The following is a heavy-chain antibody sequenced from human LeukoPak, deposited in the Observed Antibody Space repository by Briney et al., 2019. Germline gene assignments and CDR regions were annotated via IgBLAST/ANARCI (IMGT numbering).Heavy chain of an antibody. CDR2: IWYDGSNK. V-gene: IGHV3-33*06. J-gene: IGHJ4*02. CDR3: AKDDSGYDSGITDY. Sequence: GGSLRLSCSASGFTFSSYGMHWVPQAPGKGLEWVAVIWYDGSNKYDADSVKGRFTISRDNYKNTLYLQMTSLRAEDTAVYYCAKDDSGYDSGITDYWGKGALVTVST. CDR1: GFTFSSYG. D-gene: IGHD5-12*01.